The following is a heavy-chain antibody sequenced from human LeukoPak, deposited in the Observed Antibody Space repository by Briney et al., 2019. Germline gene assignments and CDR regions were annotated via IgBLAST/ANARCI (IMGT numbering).Heavy chain of an antibody. CDR2: IWYDGSNK. D-gene: IGHD2-15*01. CDR1: GFTFSSYG. V-gene: IGHV3-33*08. CDR3: ARDRYCSGGSCYSWGYYYGMDV. Sequence: GGSLRLSCAASGFTFSSYGMHWVRQAPGKGLEWVAVIWYDGSNKYYADSVKGRFTISRDNSKNTLYLQMNSLRAEDTAVYYCARDRYCSGGSCYSWGYYYGMDVWGQGTTVTVSS. J-gene: IGHJ6*02.